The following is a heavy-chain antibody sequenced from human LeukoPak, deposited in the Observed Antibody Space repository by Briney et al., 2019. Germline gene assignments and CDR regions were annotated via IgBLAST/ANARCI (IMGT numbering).Heavy chain of an antibody. Sequence: ASVKVSCKASGYTSTSYDINWVRQATGQGLEWMGWMNPNSGNTGYAQKFQGRVTMTRNTSISTAYMELSSPRSEDTAVYYCARGLDYYDSSGYYYGGAVGYWGQGTLVTVSS. V-gene: IGHV1-8*01. CDR2: MNPNSGNT. CDR3: ARGLDYYDSSGYYYGGAVGY. J-gene: IGHJ4*02. D-gene: IGHD3-22*01. CDR1: GYTSTSYD.